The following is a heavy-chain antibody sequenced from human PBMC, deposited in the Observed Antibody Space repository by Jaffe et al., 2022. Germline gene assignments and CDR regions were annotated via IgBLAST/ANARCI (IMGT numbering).Heavy chain of an antibody. Sequence: QVQLVQSGAEVKKPGSSVKVSCKASGGTFSSYAISWVRQAPGQGLEWMGGIIPIFGTANYAQKFQGRVTITADESTSTAYMELSSLRSEDTAVYYCAKGSIRDTAMVMGYYYYYMDVWGKGTTVTVSS. CDR2: IIPIFGTA. J-gene: IGHJ6*03. CDR3: AKGSIRDTAMVMGYYYYYMDV. D-gene: IGHD5-18*01. V-gene: IGHV1-69*01. CDR1: GGTFSSYA.